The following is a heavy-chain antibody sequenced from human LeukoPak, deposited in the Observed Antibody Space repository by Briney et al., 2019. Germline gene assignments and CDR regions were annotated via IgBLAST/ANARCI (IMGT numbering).Heavy chain of an antibody. CDR2: IHPSNSET. V-gene: IGHV5-51*01. CDR3: SRRHFFGSGVTDY. Sequence: RGESLKIACKDSGYHFSDYWIGWARQMPGKGLEWMGIIHPSNSETQYSPSFQGQVTISADTSISTAYLQWTSLKAPGTAMYFFSRRHFFGSGVTDYWGQGTLVTVSS. J-gene: IGHJ4*02. CDR1: GYHFSDYW. D-gene: IGHD3-10*01.